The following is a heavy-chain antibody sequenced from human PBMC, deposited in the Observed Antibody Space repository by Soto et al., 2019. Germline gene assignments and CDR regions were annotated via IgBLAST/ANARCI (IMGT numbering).Heavy chain of an antibody. CDR1: GFTFSSYG. Sequence: QVPLVESGGGVVQPGRSLRLSCAASGFTFSSYGMHCVRQAPGKGLEWVAVISYDGSNNYYADSVKGRFTISRDNSMNTLYLQMNSLRAEDTAVYYCPKDRGRYSSGWSNYRGEGTLVTVSS. J-gene: IGHJ4*02. CDR3: PKDRGRYSSGWSNY. V-gene: IGHV3-30*18. CDR2: ISYDGSNN. D-gene: IGHD6-19*01.